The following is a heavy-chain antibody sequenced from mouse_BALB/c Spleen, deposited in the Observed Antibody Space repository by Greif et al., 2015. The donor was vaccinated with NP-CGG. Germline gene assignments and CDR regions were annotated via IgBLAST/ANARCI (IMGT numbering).Heavy chain of an antibody. CDR3: VRKRYGNWYFDV. Sequence: EVKLVESGPELVKPGASVKISCKTSGYTFTEYTLHWVKQSHGKSLEWIGGINPNNGGTIYNQKFKDKATLTEDRSSSTANMELRSLTSEDSAVYYCVRKRYGNWYFDVWGAGTTVTVSS. V-gene: IGHV1-18*01. D-gene: IGHD2-1*01. CDR2: INPNNGGT. CDR1: GYTFTEYT. J-gene: IGHJ1*01.